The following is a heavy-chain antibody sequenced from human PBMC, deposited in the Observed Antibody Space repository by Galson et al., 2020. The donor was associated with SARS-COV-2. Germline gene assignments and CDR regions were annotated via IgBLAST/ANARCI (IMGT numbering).Heavy chain of an antibody. J-gene: IGHJ4*02. D-gene: IGHD3-10*01. V-gene: IGHV3-20*04. CDR1: GFSFDDYG. CDR3: ARGGRAFAR. Sequence: GESLKISCAASGFSFDDYGMTWVRQVPGKGLEWVSGITWSASSTGYAASVRGRFTISSASAKKSLYLERNSLRVEETAIYYCARGGRAFARWGQGTLVTVSA. CDR2: ITWSASST.